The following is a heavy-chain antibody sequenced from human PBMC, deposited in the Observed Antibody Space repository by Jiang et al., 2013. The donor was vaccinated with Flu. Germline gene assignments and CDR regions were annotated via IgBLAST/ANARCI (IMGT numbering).Heavy chain of an antibody. J-gene: IGHJ4*02. CDR3: AREGGPIDY. Sequence: VQLVESGGGLVKPGGSLRLSCAASEFNFSVYYMSWIRQAPGKGLEWLSYISGSGTTVYYADSVKGRFTISRDNAKNSLYLQMSSLRVEDTAVYYCAREGGPIDYWGQGTLVTVSS. CDR1: EFNFSVYY. CDR2: ISGSGTTV. D-gene: IGHD3-16*01. V-gene: IGHV3-11*01.